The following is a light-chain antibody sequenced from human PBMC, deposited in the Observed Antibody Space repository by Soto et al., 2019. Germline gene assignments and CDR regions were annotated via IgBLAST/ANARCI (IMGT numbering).Light chain of an antibody. CDR2: DAS. J-gene: IGKJ4*01. Sequence: EIVLTQSPATLSLSPGERATLSCRASRSVSSSLAGYQQKPGQAPRLLIYDASNRATGIPARFSGSGSGTDFTLTISSLETEDFAVYYCQQRSNWPPAVGGGTKVEIK. CDR3: QQRSNWPPA. V-gene: IGKV3-11*01. CDR1: RSVSSS.